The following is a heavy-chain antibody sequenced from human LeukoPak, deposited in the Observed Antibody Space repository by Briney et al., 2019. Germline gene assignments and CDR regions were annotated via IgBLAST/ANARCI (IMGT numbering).Heavy chain of an antibody. D-gene: IGHD3-22*01. CDR1: GYSISSGYY. V-gene: IGHV4-38-2*02. CDR3: ARGAGGGYLRLDWFDP. J-gene: IGHJ5*02. CDR2: IYHSGST. Sequence: SETLSLTCTVSGYSISSGYYWGWIRQPPGKGLEWIGSIYHSGSTYYNPSLKSRVTISVDTSKNQFSLKLSSVTAADTAVYYCARGAGGGYLRLDWFDPWGQGTLVTVSS.